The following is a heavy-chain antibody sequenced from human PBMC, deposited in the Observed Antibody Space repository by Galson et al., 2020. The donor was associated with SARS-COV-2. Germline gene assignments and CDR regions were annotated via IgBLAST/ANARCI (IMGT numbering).Heavy chain of an antibody. D-gene: IGHD6-13*01. V-gene: IGHV2-70*01. CDR3: ARILGYSSSWPHLDY. Sequence: SGPTLVKPTQTLTLTCTFSGFSLSPSGMCVSWIRQPPGKALEWLALIDWDDDKYYSTSLKTRLTISKDTSKNQVVLTMTNMDPVDTATYYCARILGYSSSWPHLDYWGQGTLVTVSS. J-gene: IGHJ4*02. CDR1: GFSLSPSGMC. CDR2: IDWDDDK.